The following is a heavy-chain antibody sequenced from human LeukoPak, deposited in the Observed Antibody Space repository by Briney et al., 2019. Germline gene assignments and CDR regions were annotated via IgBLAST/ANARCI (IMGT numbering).Heavy chain of an antibody. CDR2: INHSGST. Sequence: SETLSLTCAVYGGSFSGCYWSWIRQPPGKGLEWIGEINHSGSTNYNPSLKSRVTISVDTSKNQFSLKLSSVTAADTAVYYCARGRFRSANWFDPWGQGTLVTVSS. D-gene: IGHD3-3*01. J-gene: IGHJ5*02. CDR3: ARGRFRSANWFDP. V-gene: IGHV4-34*01. CDR1: GGSFSGCY.